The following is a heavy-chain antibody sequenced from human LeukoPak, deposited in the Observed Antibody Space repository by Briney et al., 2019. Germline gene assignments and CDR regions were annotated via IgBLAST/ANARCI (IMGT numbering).Heavy chain of an antibody. D-gene: IGHD5-18*01. Sequence: GGSLRLSCAASGFTFSSYWLHWVRQAPGKGRVWVSRIKGDERSTNYADSVKGRFTISRDNAKNTVYLEMNSLRAEDTAVYYCVRGQLWSYYHDYWGQGTLVTVSS. J-gene: IGHJ4*02. CDR3: VRGQLWSYYHDY. CDR2: IKGDERST. CDR1: GFTFSSYW. V-gene: IGHV3-74*01.